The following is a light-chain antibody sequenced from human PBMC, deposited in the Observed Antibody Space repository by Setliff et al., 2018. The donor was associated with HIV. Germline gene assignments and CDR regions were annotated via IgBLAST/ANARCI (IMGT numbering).Light chain of an antibody. CDR1: SSDVGTYNL. Sequence: QSALAQPASVSGSPGQSITISCTGSSSDVGTYNLVSWYQQHPGKAPKLMIYEVNKRPSGVSDRFSGSKSGNTASLTISGLQAEDEADYYCCSYAVAHVFGTGTKVTVL. CDR2: EVN. CDR3: CSYAVAHV. V-gene: IGLV2-23*02. J-gene: IGLJ1*01.